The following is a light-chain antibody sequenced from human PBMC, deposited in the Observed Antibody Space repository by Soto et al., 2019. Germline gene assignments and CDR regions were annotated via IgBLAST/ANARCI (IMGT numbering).Light chain of an antibody. V-gene: IGKV3-20*01. J-gene: IGKJ2*01. CDR1: QSIINNY. CDR2: SSS. Sequence: VLTQSPGTLSLSPGERATLSCRASQSIINNYLAWSQQRPGLAPRLLIYSSSDRASGIPGRFSGSGSGTDFTLTISRLEPDDFAMYYWHQYGSTPAYTFGEGTKVEI. CDR3: HQYGSTPAYT.